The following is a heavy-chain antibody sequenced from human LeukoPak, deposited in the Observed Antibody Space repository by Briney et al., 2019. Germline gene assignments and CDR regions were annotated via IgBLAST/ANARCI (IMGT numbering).Heavy chain of an antibody. CDR3: ARDCGAARCYSGFDY. Sequence: GGSLRLSCAASGFTFGSYVMSWVRQAPGKGPEWVSAISGDGGTYYADSVKGRFTISRDNSKNTLYLQMNSLGGEDTALYYCARDCGAARCYSGFDYWGQGTLVTVAS. D-gene: IGHD2-15*01. J-gene: IGHJ4*02. CDR2: ISGDGGT. CDR1: GFTFGSYV. V-gene: IGHV3-23*01.